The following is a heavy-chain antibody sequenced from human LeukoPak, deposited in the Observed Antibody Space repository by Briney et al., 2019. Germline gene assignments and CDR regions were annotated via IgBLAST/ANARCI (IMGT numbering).Heavy chain of an antibody. Sequence: PGGSLRLSCAASGFTFSNKSMNGVGQARGKGLEGVAYISPRSSTIYYADSVKGRFTISRDNANNSLSLQMNSLRPEDTAVYYCASSSSLGNWGQGTLVTVSS. CDR3: ASSSSLGN. CDR2: ISPRSSTI. D-gene: IGHD6-6*01. J-gene: IGHJ4*02. V-gene: IGHV3-48*01. CDR1: GFTFSNKS.